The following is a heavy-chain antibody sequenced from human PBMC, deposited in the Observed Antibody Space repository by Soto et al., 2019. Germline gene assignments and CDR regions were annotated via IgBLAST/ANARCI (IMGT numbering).Heavy chain of an antibody. Sequence: QVQLVESGGGVVQPGRSLRLSCAASRFTFTTYDLHWVRQAPGKGLEWVAFISSDGTTKYYADSVKGRFTISRDNSKNTLYLQMNSLRPGDTAFYHCAKDPNSDSSFWGQGTLLTASP. D-gene: IGHD2-21*02. CDR2: ISSDGTTK. V-gene: IGHV3-30*18. J-gene: IGHJ4*02. CDR1: RFTFTTYD. CDR3: AKDPNSDSSF.